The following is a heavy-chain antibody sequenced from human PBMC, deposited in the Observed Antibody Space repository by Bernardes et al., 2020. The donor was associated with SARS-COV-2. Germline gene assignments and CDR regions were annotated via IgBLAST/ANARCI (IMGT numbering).Heavy chain of an antibody. CDR3: AKDTQRTTVTIVDY. CDR2: ISGSGGST. J-gene: IGHJ4*02. D-gene: IGHD4-17*01. V-gene: IGHV3-23*01. CDR1: GFTFSNYA. Sequence: GGSLRLSCAASGFTFSNYAMSWVRQAPGKGPEWVSGISGSGGSTYYADSVKGRFTISRDNSKNTLYLQMNSLRAEDTAVYYCAKDTQRTTVTIVDYWGQGTLVTVSS.